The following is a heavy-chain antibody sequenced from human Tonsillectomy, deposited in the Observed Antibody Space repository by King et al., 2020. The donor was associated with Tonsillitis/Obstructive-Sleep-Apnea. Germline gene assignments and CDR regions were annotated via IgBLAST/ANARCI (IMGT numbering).Heavy chain of an antibody. CDR3: ASRRPNGYCSSTSCSTGTLFDY. V-gene: IGHV4-39*01. J-gene: IGHJ4*02. CDR2: IYYSGST. Sequence: LQLQESGPGLVKPSETLSLTCTVSGGSISSSSYYWGWIRQPPGKGLEWIGSIYYSGSTYYNPSLKSRVTISVDTSKIQFSLKLSSVTAADTAVYYCASRRPNGYCSSTSCSTGTLFDYWGQGTLVTVSS. D-gene: IGHD2-2*01. CDR1: GGSISSSSYY.